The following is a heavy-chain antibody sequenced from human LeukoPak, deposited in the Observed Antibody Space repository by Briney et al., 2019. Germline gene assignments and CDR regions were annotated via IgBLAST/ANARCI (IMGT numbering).Heavy chain of an antibody. CDR2: VNTDGSST. CDR1: GFTFSSYW. D-gene: IGHD6-13*01. Sequence: GGSLRLSCAASGFTFSSYWMHWVRQAPGKGLVWVSRVNTDGSSTSYADSVKGRFTVSRDDAKSTLYLQMNSLRAEDTAVYYCARGSYSSSWYSVYYWGQGTLVTVSS. CDR3: ARGSYSSSWYSVYY. V-gene: IGHV3-74*01. J-gene: IGHJ4*02.